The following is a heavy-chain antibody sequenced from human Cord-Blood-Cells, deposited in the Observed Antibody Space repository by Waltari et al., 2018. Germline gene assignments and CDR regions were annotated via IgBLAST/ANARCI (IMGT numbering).Heavy chain of an antibody. Sequence: QVQLQQPAPGQVKPSQNISLTCFISGDRVSSNSAAWNRIRQFPSRGLEWLGRTYYRFKLYNDYAVSVKSRITIIPDTSKNQFSLQLNSVTPEDTAVYYCARVAAAGYYYYYGMDVWGQGTTVTVSS. D-gene: IGHD6-13*01. CDR3: ARVAAAGYYYYYGMDV. CDR2: TYYRFKLYN. CDR1: GDRVSSNSAA. J-gene: IGHJ6*02. V-gene: IGHV6-1*01.